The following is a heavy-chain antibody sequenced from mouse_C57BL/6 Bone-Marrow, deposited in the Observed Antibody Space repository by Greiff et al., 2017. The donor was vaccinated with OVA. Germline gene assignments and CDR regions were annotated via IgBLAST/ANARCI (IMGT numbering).Heavy chain of an antibody. CDR1: GFNIKDDY. Sequence: VQLKESGAELVRPGASVKLSCTASGFNIKDDYMHWVKQRPEQGLEWIGWFDPENGDTEYASKFQGKATITADTSSNTAYLQLSSLTSEDTAVYYCTTAWDYFDYWGQGTTLTVSS. CDR3: TTAWDYFDY. CDR2: FDPENGDT. V-gene: IGHV14-4*01. J-gene: IGHJ2*01. D-gene: IGHD4-1*01.